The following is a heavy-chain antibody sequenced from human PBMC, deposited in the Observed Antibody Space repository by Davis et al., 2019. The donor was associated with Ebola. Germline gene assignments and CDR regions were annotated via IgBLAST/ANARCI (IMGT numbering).Heavy chain of an antibody. CDR3: ARGDLGYYYGMDV. V-gene: IGHV1-2*04. D-gene: IGHD3-16*01. CDR2: INPNSGGT. Sequence: ASVKVSCKASGYTFTGYYMHWVRQAPGQGLEWMGWINPNSGGTNYAQKFQGWVTMTRDTSISTAHMELSRLRSDDTAVYYCARGDLGYYYGMDVWGQGTTVTVSS. CDR1: GYTFTGYY. J-gene: IGHJ6*02.